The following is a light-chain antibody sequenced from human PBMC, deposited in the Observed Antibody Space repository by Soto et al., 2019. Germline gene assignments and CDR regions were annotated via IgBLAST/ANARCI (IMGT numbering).Light chain of an antibody. CDR2: DIY. Sequence: QSVLTQPPSVSVAPGQNITISCFGSSSNIGNNFVSWYQHLPGAAPKLLIYDIYKRPSGIPDRFSGSKSGTSATLGITGLQTGDEADYYCGTWDSSLSAVVFGGGTKVTVL. CDR3: GTWDSSLSAVV. V-gene: IGLV1-51*01. J-gene: IGLJ2*01. CDR1: SSNIGNNF.